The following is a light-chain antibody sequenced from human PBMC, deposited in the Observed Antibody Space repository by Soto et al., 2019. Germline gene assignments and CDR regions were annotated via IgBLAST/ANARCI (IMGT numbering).Light chain of an antibody. CDR1: QSISSW. V-gene: IGKV1-5*01. J-gene: IGKJ1*01. Sequence: DIQMTQSPSTLSASVGDRVTMTCRASQSISSWLAWYQQKPGKAPKLLIYDASSLESGVPSRFSGSGSGTEFTLTISSLQPDDFATYYCQQYNSYLWTFGQGTKVDI. CDR3: QQYNSYLWT. CDR2: DAS.